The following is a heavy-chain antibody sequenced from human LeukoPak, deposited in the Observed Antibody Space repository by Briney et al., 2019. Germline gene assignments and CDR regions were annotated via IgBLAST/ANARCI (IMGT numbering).Heavy chain of an antibody. J-gene: IGHJ3*02. CDR1: GGSISSGSYY. CDR3: ARASVGYSSSWYGQWEAFDI. Sequence: PSETLSLTCTVSGGSISSGSYYWSWIRQPAGKGLEWIGRIYTSGSTNYNPSLKSRVTISVDTSKNQFSLKLSSVTAADTAVYYCARASVGYSSSWYGQWEAFDIWGQGTMVTVSS. CDR2: IYTSGST. V-gene: IGHV4-61*02. D-gene: IGHD6-13*01.